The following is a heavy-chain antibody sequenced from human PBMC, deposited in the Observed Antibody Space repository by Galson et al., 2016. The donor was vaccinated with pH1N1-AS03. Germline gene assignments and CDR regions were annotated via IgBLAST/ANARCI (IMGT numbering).Heavy chain of an antibody. Sequence: SLRLSCAASGFSFSTYAMTWVRQAPGKGLEWVSGISGSGGTTYYAESVKGWSAISRDNSKNTLYLLMNSLRGEDTAVYYCAKGDDFWSGYSPNYYYCMDVWGKGTTVTVSS. CDR2: ISGSGGTT. D-gene: IGHD3-3*01. V-gene: IGHV3-23*01. J-gene: IGHJ6*03. CDR1: GFSFSTYA. CDR3: AKGDDFWSGYSPNYYYCMDV.